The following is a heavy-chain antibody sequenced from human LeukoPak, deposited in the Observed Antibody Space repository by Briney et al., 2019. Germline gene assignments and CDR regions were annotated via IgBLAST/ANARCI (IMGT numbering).Heavy chain of an antibody. CDR1: GFTFSSYA. CDR2: ISYDGSNK. J-gene: IGHJ4*02. V-gene: IGHV3-30*04. D-gene: IGHD3-10*01. CDR3: ARLNELWFGELFNSYYFDY. Sequence: GGSLRLSCAASGFTFSSYAMHWVRQAPGKGLEWVAVISYDGSNKYYADSVKGRFTISRDNSKNTLYLQMNSLRAEDTAVYYCARLNELWFGELFNSYYFDYWGQGTLVTVSS.